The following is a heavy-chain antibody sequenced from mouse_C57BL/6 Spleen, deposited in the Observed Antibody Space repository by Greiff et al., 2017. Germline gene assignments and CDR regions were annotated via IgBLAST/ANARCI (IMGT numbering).Heavy chain of an antibody. CDR2: IHPNSGST. J-gene: IGHJ2*01. CDR3: ARSLYDYDEGGFDY. D-gene: IGHD2-4*01. CDR1: GYTFTSYW. V-gene: IGHV1-64*01. Sequence: QVQLQQPGAELVKPGASVKLSCKASGYTFTSYWMHWVKQRPGQGLEWIGMIHPNSGSTNYNEKFKSKATLTVDKSSSTAYMQLSSLTSEDSAVYYCARSLYDYDEGGFDYWGQGTTLTVSS.